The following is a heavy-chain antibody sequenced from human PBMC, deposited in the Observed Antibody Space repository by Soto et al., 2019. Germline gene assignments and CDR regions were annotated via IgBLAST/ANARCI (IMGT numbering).Heavy chain of an antibody. J-gene: IGHJ5*02. CDR1: GGSISSGGYY. Sequence: QVQLQESGPGLVKPSQTLSLTCTVSGGSISSGGYYWSWIRQHPGKGLQWIGYIYSSGSTYYNPSLKSRVTISVDTSKNQFSLKLSSVTAADTAVYYCARGSPSITMRVVGEFDPWGQGTLVTVS. D-gene: IGHD3-22*01. V-gene: IGHV4-31*03. CDR2: IYSSGST. CDR3: ARGSPSITMRVVGEFDP.